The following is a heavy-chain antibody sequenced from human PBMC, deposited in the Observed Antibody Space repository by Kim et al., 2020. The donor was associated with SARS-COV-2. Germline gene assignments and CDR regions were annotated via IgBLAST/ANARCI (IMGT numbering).Heavy chain of an antibody. J-gene: IGHJ6*02. CDR2: ISWNSGDK. D-gene: IGHD5-12*01. Sequence: GGSLRLSCAASESTFGDYAMHWVRQAPGKGLEWVSGISWNSGDKAYADSVKGRFIISRDNGQNSLYLQMNSLRVEDTALYYCAKDRRKWLPYYYDMDVWGQGTAVPVSS. CDR3: AKDRRKWLPYYYDMDV. CDR1: ESTFGDYA. V-gene: IGHV3-9*01.